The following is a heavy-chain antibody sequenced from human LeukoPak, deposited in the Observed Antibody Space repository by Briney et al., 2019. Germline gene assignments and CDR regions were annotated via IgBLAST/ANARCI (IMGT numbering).Heavy chain of an antibody. CDR1: GFTFSSYW. D-gene: IGHD2-8*01. J-gene: IGHJ4*02. Sequence: GGSLRLSCAVSGFTFSSYWMNWVRQAPGEGLEWVANIKQDGSEKNYVDSVKGRFTISRDNAKSSLFLQMNDLTAEDTAVYYCAKGGRGNGEVYWGQGTLVTVSS. CDR3: AKGGRGNGEVY. V-gene: IGHV3-7*01. CDR2: IKQDGSEK.